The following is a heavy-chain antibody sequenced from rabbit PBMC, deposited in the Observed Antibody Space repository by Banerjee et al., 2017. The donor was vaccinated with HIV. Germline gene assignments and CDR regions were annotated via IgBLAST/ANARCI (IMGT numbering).Heavy chain of an antibody. V-gene: IGHV1S47*01. CDR1: GFSFSNKYV. Sequence: QEQLEESGGGLVQPEGSLTLTCTASGFSFSNKYVMCWVRQAPGKGLEWIACINTNSGNAVYASWAKGRFTISRSTSLNTVTLQMTSLTAADTATYFCARDLSSSGWSDFALWGQGTLVTVS. J-gene: IGHJ4*01. CDR2: INTNSGNA. D-gene: IGHD4-1*01. CDR3: ARDLSSSGWSDFAL.